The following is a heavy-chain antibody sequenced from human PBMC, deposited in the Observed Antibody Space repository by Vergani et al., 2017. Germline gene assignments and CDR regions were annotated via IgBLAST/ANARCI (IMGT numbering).Heavy chain of an antibody. Sequence: QVQLQQWGAGLLKPSETLSLTCGVYGGSFSGYYWSWIRQPPGKGLEWLGEINHTGRTKYNPSLKSRVTISADTSKNQFSLNLTSVTAADTAVYYCARGRGSTGCMDVWGKGTTVTVSS. CDR3: ARGRGSTGCMDV. CDR2: INHTGRT. CDR1: GGSFSGYY. D-gene: IGHD6-13*01. J-gene: IGHJ6*03. V-gene: IGHV4-34*01.